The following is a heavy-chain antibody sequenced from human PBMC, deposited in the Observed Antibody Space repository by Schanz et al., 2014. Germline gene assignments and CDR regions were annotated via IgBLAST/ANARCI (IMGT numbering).Heavy chain of an antibody. Sequence: VQLVESGGGLVKPGGSLRLSCAASGFTFSSYAMSWVRQAPGKGLEWVATITSSGGNAYYADSVRGRFAISRDSSKNTVYLQVNSLRLEDTAIYYCAKTGGVGVRYYFDPWGQGTLVTVSS. V-gene: IGHV3-23*04. CDR3: AKTGGVGVRYYFDP. CDR2: ITSSGGNA. J-gene: IGHJ4*02. CDR1: GFTFSSYA. D-gene: IGHD3-10*01.